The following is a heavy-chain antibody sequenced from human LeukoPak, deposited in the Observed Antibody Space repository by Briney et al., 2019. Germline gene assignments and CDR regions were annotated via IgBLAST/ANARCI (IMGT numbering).Heavy chain of an antibody. CDR3: ARGPVGGATYYDGDAFDI. Sequence: SETLSLTCTVSGGSISSYYWSWIRQPPGKGLEWMGYIYYSGSTNYNPSLKSRVTISVDTSKNQFSLKLSSVTAVDTAAYYCARGPVGGATYYDGDAFDIWGQGTMVTVSS. J-gene: IGHJ3*02. D-gene: IGHD1-26*01. V-gene: IGHV4-59*01. CDR1: GGSISSYY. CDR2: IYYSGST.